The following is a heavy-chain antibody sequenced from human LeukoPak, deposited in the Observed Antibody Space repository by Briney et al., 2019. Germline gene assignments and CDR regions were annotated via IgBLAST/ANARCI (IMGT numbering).Heavy chain of an antibody. J-gene: IGHJ4*02. D-gene: IGHD6-13*01. Sequence: GESLKISCKGSGYSFTNYWIGWVRQMPGKGLEWMGIIYPGDSDTRYSPSFQGQVTISADESISTAYLQWSSLKASDTAMYYCARLLRNIAAAVYYFDYWGQGTLVTVSS. CDR3: ARLLRNIAAAVYYFDY. CDR2: IYPGDSDT. CDR1: GYSFTNYW. V-gene: IGHV5-51*01.